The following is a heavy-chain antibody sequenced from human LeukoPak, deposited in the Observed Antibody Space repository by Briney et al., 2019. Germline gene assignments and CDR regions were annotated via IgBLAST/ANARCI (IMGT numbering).Heavy chain of an antibody. D-gene: IGHD3-10*01. CDR1: GGSFSGYY. V-gene: IGHV4-34*01. Sequence: SETLSLTCAAYGGSFSGYYWSWIRQPPGKGLEWIGSIYYSGSTYYNPSLKSRVTISVDTSKNQFSLKLSSVTAADTAVYYCASRGTYYYGSGSYYFDYWGQGTLVTVSS. CDR2: IYYSGST. J-gene: IGHJ4*02. CDR3: ASRGTYYYGSGSYYFDY.